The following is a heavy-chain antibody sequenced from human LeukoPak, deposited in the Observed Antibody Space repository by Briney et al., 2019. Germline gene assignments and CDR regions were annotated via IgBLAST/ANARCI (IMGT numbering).Heavy chain of an antibody. Sequence: GASVKVSCKASGYTFTSYDINWVRQATGQGLEWMGWMNPNSGNTGYAQKFQGGVTITRNTSISTAYMELSSLRSEDTAVYYCARAPREGYYDILTGYDWFDPWGQGTLVTVSS. CDR2: MNPNSGNT. CDR3: ARAPREGYYDILTGYDWFDP. V-gene: IGHV1-8*03. CDR1: GYTFTSYD. D-gene: IGHD3-9*01. J-gene: IGHJ5*02.